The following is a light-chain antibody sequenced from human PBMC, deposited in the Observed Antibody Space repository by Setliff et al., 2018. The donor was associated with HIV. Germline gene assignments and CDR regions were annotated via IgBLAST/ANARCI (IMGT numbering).Light chain of an antibody. CDR3: SSYTGSTVI. J-gene: IGLJ2*01. CDR1: ISDVGTYNH. Sequence: QSVLTQPPSASGSPGHSVTISCTGNISDVGTYNHVSWYQQHPGKAPKLMTYEVSKRPSGVPDRFSGSKSGNTASLTVSGLQPEDEADYYCSSYTGSTVIFGGGTKVTVL. V-gene: IGLV2-8*01. CDR2: EVS.